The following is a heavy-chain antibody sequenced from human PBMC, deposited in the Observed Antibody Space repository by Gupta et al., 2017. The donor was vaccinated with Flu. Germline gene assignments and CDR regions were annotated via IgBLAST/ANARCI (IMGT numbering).Heavy chain of an antibody. CDR2: ISWNSGSI. CDR3: AKDSSENYYYGMDV. D-gene: IGHD2-15*01. Sequence: EVQLVASGGGLVQPGRSLRPSWAASGFTFADYAMHWVRQVPGKGLEWGSGISWNSGSIGYADSVKGRFTISRDNAKNSLYLQMNSLRAEDTALYYCAKDSSENYYYGMDVWGQGTTVTVSS. CDR1: GFTFADYA. J-gene: IGHJ6*02. V-gene: IGHV3-9*01.